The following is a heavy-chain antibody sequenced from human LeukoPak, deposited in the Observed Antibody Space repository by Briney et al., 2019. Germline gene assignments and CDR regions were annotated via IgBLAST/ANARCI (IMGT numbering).Heavy chain of an antibody. CDR2: IRYDGSNK. J-gene: IGHJ6*02. CDR1: GFTFSSYG. D-gene: IGHD6-13*01. Sequence: GGSLRLSCAASGFTFSSYGMHWVRQAPGKGLEWVAFIRYDGSNKYYADSVKGRFTISRDNSMNTLYLQMNSLRAEDTAVYYCAKDAPRIAAVSYYYYYYGMDVWGQGTTVTVSS. V-gene: IGHV3-30*02. CDR3: AKDAPRIAAVSYYYYYYGMDV.